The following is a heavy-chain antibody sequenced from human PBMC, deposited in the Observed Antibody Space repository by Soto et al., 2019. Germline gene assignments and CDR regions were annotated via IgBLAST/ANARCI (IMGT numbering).Heavy chain of an antibody. D-gene: IGHD6-13*01. V-gene: IGHV3-33*01. CDR2: IWYDGSNK. CDR3: ARDFQRAHQYSSSWYPHGPHYYGMDV. Sequence: GGSLRLSCAASGFTFSSYGMHWVRQAPGKGLEWVAVIWYDGSNKYYADSVKGRFTISRDNSKNTLYLQMNSLRAEDTAVYYCARDFQRAHQYSSSWYPHGPHYYGMDVWGQGTTVTVPS. J-gene: IGHJ6*02. CDR1: GFTFSSYG.